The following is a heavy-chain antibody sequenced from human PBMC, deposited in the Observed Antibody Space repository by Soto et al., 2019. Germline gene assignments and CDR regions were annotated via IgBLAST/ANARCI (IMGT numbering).Heavy chain of an antibody. CDR1: GGSFSGYY. J-gene: IGHJ5*02. Sequence: SETLSLTCAVYGGSFSGYYWSWIRQPPGKGLEWIGEINHSGSTNYNPSLKSRVTISVDTSKNQFSLKLSSVTAADTAVYYCARSWKVSVREWFDPWGQGTLVTVSS. CDR3: ARSWKVSVREWFDP. D-gene: IGHD4-4*01. V-gene: IGHV4-34*01. CDR2: INHSGST.